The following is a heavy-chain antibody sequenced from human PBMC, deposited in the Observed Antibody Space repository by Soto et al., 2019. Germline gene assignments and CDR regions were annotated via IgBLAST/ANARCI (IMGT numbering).Heavy chain of an antibody. J-gene: IGHJ3*01. Sequence: EVQLVESGGGLLQPGGSLRLSCAASGFSFSSYSMNWVRQAPGKGLEWISNIRSDSSSTSYADSVRGRFTISRDNAKNSLYLQMNSLRAEDTAVYYCVGDKDYGFDLWGQGTMPIVSS. D-gene: IGHD4-17*01. CDR1: GFSFSSYS. CDR3: VGDKDYGFDL. V-gene: IGHV3-48*01. CDR2: IRSDSSST.